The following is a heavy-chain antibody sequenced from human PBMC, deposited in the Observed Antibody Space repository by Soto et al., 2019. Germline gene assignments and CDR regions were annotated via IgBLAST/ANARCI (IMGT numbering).Heavy chain of an antibody. CDR3: ARPDTFCTGTSCYPDAFDV. CDR2: IYPAKSYT. V-gene: IGHV5-51*01. CDR1: GYNFNIFW. Sequence: PGESLKISCKASGYNFNIFWIGWVRQMPGKGPEWMGLIYPAKSYTRYSPSFQGQVTISADKSTNTAYLQWRSLRASDTAIYYCARPDTFCTGTSCYPDAFDVWGQGTKVTVSS. D-gene: IGHD2-2*01. J-gene: IGHJ3*01.